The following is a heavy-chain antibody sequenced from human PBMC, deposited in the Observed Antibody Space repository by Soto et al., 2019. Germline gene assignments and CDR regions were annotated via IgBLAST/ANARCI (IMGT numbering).Heavy chain of an antibody. CDR2: INGASTTT. Sequence: DVQLVGSGGGLVQPGGSLRLSCVASGFPFSSYAMHWVRQAPGKRLEWISYINGASTTTFYADSVKGRFTVSRDNAKNSVYLQMSSLRHEDTAFYYCARDLSHWGQGMLVTVSS. J-gene: IGHJ4*02. CDR3: ARDLSH. CDR1: GFPFSSYA. V-gene: IGHV3-48*02.